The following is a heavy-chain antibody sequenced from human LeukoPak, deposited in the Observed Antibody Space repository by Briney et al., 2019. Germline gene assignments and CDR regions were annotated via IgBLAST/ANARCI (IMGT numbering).Heavy chain of an antibody. V-gene: IGHV3-23*01. CDR1: GFTFSTFA. CDR3: GRGGKVEQLVLAR. CDR2: ILPSGGEI. D-gene: IGHD6-13*01. J-gene: IGHJ4*02. Sequence: PGGSLRLCCAASGFTFSTFAMIWVRQPPGRVLEWVSSILPSGGEIHYADSVRGGFTISRDNSKSTLSLQMNSLRAEDTAVYYCGRGGKVEQLVLARWGQGSLVTVSS.